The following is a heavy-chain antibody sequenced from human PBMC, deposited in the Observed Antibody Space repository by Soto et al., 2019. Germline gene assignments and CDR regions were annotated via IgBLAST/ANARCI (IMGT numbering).Heavy chain of an antibody. CDR2: ISYNGIDK. D-gene: IGHD5-12*01. CDR3: ASGEGLNGHDTLFDY. V-gene: IGHV3-30*03. J-gene: IGHJ4*01. Sequence: QMQLVESGGVVVQPGRSLRLSCAASGFTFSDHGIHWVRQAPGKGLEWVADISYNGIDKWYADSVKGRFTISRDNYRDTVYLQMNRLRPEDTAVHYCASGEGLNGHDTLFDYWGHGTLVTVAS. CDR1: GFTFSDHG.